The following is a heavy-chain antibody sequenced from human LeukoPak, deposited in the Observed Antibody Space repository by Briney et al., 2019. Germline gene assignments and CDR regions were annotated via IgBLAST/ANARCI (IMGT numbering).Heavy chain of an antibody. CDR2: ISGGGVNT. CDR1: GFTFNSYA. CDR3: AKTLGYSGYFSP. Sequence: GGSLRLSCAASGFTFNSYAMTWVRQAPGKGLVWVSAISGGGVNTYYADSVKGRFTISRDNSKNMLYLQMNSLRAEDTAVYYCAKTLGYSGYFSPWGQGTLVTVSS. J-gene: IGHJ5*02. V-gene: IGHV3-23*01. D-gene: IGHD3-22*01.